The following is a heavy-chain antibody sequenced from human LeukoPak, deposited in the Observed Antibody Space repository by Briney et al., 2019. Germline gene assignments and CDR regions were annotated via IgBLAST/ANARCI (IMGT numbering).Heavy chain of an antibody. J-gene: IGHJ4*02. V-gene: IGHV3-33*01. CDR3: ARDFVAYDSSGYPPFVDY. CDR1: GFTFSGYG. D-gene: IGHD3-22*01. Sequence: GRSLRLSCAASGFTFSGYGMHWVRQAPGKGLEWVAVIWYDGSNKYYADSVKGRFTISRDNSKNTLFLQMNRLRVEDTAVYYCARDFVAYDSSGYPPFVDYWGQGTLVTVSS. CDR2: IWYDGSNK.